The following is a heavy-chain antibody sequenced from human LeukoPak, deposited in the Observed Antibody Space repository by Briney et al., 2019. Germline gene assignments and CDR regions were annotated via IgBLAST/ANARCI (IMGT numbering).Heavy chain of an antibody. CDR2: IYYNGNT. D-gene: IGHD3-3*01. CDR1: GEPISSYY. Sequence: SETLSLTCLVSGEPISSYYWSWIRQAPGRGPEYIGNIYYNGNTNYNPSLKSRVTISVDASKNQFSLKADSVSAADTAVYYCARGDYDFWSGNWRFDPWGQGTLVTVSS. V-gene: IGHV4-59*01. CDR3: ARGDYDFWSGNWRFDP. J-gene: IGHJ5*02.